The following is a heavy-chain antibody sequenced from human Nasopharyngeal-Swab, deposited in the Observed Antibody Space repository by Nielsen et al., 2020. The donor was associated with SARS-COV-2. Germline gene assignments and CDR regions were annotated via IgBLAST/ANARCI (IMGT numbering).Heavy chain of an antibody. V-gene: IGHV3-53*05. D-gene: IGHD6-6*01. Sequence: GSLRLSCAASGFTVTYNYMSWVRPAPGKGLEWVSLISTGGTTSYADSVKGRFTISRDISKNTLYLQMNSLRAEDTALYYCAKDIQPYSSSSLDYWGQGTLVTVSS. J-gene: IGHJ4*02. CDR3: AKDIQPYSSSSLDY. CDR2: ISTGGTT. CDR1: GFTVTYNY.